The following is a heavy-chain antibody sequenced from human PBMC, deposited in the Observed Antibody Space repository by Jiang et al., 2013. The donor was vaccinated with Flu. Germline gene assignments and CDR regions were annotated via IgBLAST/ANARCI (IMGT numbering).Heavy chain of an antibody. J-gene: IGHJ6*02. CDR2: MNPNSGNT. CDR3: AFCSGGSCYGYYYYGMDV. V-gene: IGHV1-8*01. Sequence: YDINWVRQATGQGLEWMGWMNPNSGNTGYAQKFQGRVTMTRNTSISTAYMELSSLRSEDTAVYYCAFCSGGSCYGYYYYGMDVWGQGTTVTVSS. CDR1: YD. D-gene: IGHD2-15*01.